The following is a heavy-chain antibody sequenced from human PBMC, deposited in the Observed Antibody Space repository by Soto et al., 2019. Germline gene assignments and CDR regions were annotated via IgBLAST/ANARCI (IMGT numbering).Heavy chain of an antibody. D-gene: IGHD3-3*01. V-gene: IGHV4-30-4*01. CDR1: GGSISSGDYY. J-gene: IGHJ5*02. CDR2: IYYSGST. CDR3: ASVLRFLSRPCWFDP. Sequence: QVQLQESGPGLVKPSQTLSLTCTVSGGSISSGDYYWSWIRQPPGKGLEWIGYIYYSGSTYYNPSVECRGTTSVDTSKNQFALKLSSVTDADTAVYYCASVLRFLSRPCWFDPWGQGTLVTVSS.